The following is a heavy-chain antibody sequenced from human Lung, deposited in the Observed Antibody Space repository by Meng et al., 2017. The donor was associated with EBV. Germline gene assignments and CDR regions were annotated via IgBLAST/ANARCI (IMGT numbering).Heavy chain of an antibody. CDR3: ARGELLWDY. CDR2: MDYRGST. CDR1: GGSIIIGNW. V-gene: IGHV4-30-4*01. D-gene: IGHD2-2*01. J-gene: IGHJ4*02. Sequence: QVQLQESGPGLVNPSGTLSLTCAVSGGSIIIGNWWSWVRQSPGKGLEWIGYMDYRGSTFYNPSLKSRVTISVDTSKNQFSLKLSSVTAADTAVYFCARGELLWDYWGQGTLVTVSS.